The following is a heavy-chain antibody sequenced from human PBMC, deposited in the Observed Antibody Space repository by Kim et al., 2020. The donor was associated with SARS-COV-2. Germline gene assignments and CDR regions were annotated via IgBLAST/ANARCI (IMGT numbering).Heavy chain of an antibody. J-gene: IGHJ3*02. CDR3: ARDIVREVRGFGAFDI. Sequence: SVKVSCKASGGTFSSYAISWVRQAPGQGLEWMGGIIPIFGTANYAQKFQGRVTITADESTSTAYMELSSLRSEDTAVYYCARDIVREVRGFGAFDIWGQGKMVTVSS. D-gene: IGHD3-10*01. V-gene: IGHV1-69*13. CDR1: GGTFSSYA. CDR2: IIPIFGTA.